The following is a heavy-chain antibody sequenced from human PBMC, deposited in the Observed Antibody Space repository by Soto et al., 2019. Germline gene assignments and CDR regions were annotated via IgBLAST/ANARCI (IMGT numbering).Heavy chain of an antibody. J-gene: IGHJ5*02. CDR2: IYYSGST. V-gene: IGHV4-59*01. Sequence: SETLSLTCTVSGGSISSYYWSWIRQPPGKGLEWIGYIYYSGSTNYNPSLKSRVTISVDTSKNQFSLKLSSVTAADTAVYYCARDVWDFWSGYRWFDPWGQGTLVTVSS. D-gene: IGHD3-3*01. CDR3: ARDVWDFWSGYRWFDP. CDR1: GGSISSYY.